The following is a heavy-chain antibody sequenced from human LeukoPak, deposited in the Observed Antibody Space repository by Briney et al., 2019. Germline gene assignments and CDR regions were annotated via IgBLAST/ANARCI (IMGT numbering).Heavy chain of an antibody. CDR2: INHSGST. D-gene: IGHD1-26*01. CDR3: ARGVLDSLGAGCDY. CDR1: GGSFSGYY. Sequence: SETLSLTCAVYGGSFSGYYWSWIRQPPGKGLEWIGEINHSGSTNYNPSLKSRVTISVDTSKNQFSLKLTSVTAADTAVFYCARGVLDSLGAGCDYWGQGTLVTVSS. V-gene: IGHV4-34*01. J-gene: IGHJ4*02.